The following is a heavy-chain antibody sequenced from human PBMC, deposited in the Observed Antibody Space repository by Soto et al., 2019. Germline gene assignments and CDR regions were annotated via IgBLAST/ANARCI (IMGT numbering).Heavy chain of an antibody. Sequence: ASVKVSCKVSGYTLTELSMHWVRQAPGKGLEWMGGFDPEDGETIYAQKFQGRVTMTEDTSTDTAYMELSSLRSEDTAVYYCATDLGSSSWYDYYYGMDVWGQGTTVTVSS. CDR3: ATDLGSSSWYDYYYGMDV. D-gene: IGHD6-13*01. J-gene: IGHJ6*02. CDR2: FDPEDGET. CDR1: GYTLTELS. V-gene: IGHV1-24*01.